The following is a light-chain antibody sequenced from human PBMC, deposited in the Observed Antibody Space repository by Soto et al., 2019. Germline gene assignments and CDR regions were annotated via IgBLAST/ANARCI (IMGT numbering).Light chain of an antibody. CDR3: QQYNSLGT. CDR1: QSISSW. Sequence: DIKMTQSPSTLSASVGDRVTITCRASQSISSWLAGYQQKPGKAPKLLSYKPSSLESGVPSRFSGSGSGTEFALTISSRQPDDFATYYCQQYNSLGTFGQGTKVEIK. V-gene: IGKV1-5*03. CDR2: KPS. J-gene: IGKJ1*01.